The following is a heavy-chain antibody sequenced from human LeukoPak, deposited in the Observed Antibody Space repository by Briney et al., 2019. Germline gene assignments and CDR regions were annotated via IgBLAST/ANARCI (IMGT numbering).Heavy chain of an antibody. CDR2: FDPEDGET. J-gene: IGHJ4*02. Sequence: ASVKVSCKVSGYTLTELSMHWVRQAPGKGLEWMGGFDPEDGETIYAQKFQGRVTMTEDTSTDTAYMELSSLRSEDTAVYYCARDQPRNWPFDYWGQGTLVTVSS. D-gene: IGHD1-1*01. CDR1: GYTLTELS. V-gene: IGHV1-24*01. CDR3: ARDQPRNWPFDY.